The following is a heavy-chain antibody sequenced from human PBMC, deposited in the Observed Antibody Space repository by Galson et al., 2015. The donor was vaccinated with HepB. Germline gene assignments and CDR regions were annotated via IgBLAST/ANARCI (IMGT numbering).Heavy chain of an antibody. Sequence: SLRLSCAASGFTFDDYAMHWVRQAPGKGLEWVSGISWNSGNVGYADFVKGRFTISRDNAKNSLSLQMNSLRTEDTAFYYCVGLFYDGSGPGYWGQGTLVTVSS. D-gene: IGHD3-22*01. J-gene: IGHJ4*02. CDR2: ISWNSGNV. V-gene: IGHV3-9*01. CDR3: VGLFYDGSGPGY. CDR1: GFTFDDYA.